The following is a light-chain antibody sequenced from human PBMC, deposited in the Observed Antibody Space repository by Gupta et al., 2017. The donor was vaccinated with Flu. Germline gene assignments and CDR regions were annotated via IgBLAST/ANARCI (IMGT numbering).Light chain of an antibody. CDR1: RSVKTW. J-gene: IGKJ1*01. Sequence: DFEMTQSPSTLSAFIGDRVTITCRASRSVKTWLAWFQRKPGEVPKLLIHQASTVEPGGTSRFSGSGAWKEFTLTSISRQPDDVATYYCQQDYGPWTFGQGTKVEIK. CDR3: QQDYGPWT. CDR2: QAS. V-gene: IGKV1-5*03.